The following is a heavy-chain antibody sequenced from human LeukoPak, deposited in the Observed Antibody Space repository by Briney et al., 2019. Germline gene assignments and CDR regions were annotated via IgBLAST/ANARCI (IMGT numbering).Heavy chain of an antibody. J-gene: IGHJ4*02. D-gene: IGHD5/OR15-5a*01. CDR2: INPNSGGT. CDR3: ARFDQVSQTAVRY. Sequence: AASVKVSCKASGYTFTGYYMNWVRQAPGQGLEWMGWINPNSGGTNYAQKFQGRVTMTRDTSISAAYMDLSRLISDDTAVYYCARFDQVSQTAVRYWGQGTLVTVSS. CDR1: GYTFTGYY. V-gene: IGHV1-2*02.